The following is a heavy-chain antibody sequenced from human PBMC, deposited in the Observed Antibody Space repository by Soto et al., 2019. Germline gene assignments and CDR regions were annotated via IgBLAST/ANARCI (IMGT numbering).Heavy chain of an antibody. CDR2: ISAYNGNT. V-gene: IGHV1-18*01. J-gene: IGHJ4*02. CDR3: ARVRSNYDFWSGSRTIAY. CDR1: GYTFTSYG. Sequence: ASVKVSCKASGYTFTSYGISWVRQAPGQGLEWMGWISAYNGNTNYAQKLQGRVTMTTDTSTSTAYMELRGLRSDDTAVYYCARVRSNYDFWSGSRTIAYWGQGTLVTVSS. D-gene: IGHD3-3*01.